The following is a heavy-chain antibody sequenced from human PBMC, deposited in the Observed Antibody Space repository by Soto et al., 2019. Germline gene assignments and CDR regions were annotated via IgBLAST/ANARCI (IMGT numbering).Heavy chain of an antibody. CDR1: GYSFLNYW. V-gene: IGHV5-51*01. CDR3: ARPIYGDYPYYYGMHV. D-gene: IGHD4-17*01. Sequence: PGESLKISCKGSGYSFLNYWIGWVRQMSGKDLEWIGIIYPDDSETRYSPSFQGRVTISVDRSITTTYLQWSSLKASDTAMYYCARPIYGDYPYYYGMHVWGQGTTVTV. J-gene: IGHJ6*02. CDR2: IYPDDSET.